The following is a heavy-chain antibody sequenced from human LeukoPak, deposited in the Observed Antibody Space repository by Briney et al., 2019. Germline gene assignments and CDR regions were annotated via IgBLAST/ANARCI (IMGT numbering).Heavy chain of an antibody. Sequence: ASVKVSCKASGGTFSSYAISWVRQAPGQGLEWMGGIIPIFGTANYAQKFQGRVTITADESTSTAYMELSSLRSEDTAVYYCVGGAPNWGFDYWGQGTLVTVSS. J-gene: IGHJ4*02. CDR1: GGTFSSYA. V-gene: IGHV1-69*13. CDR3: VGGAPNWGFDY. D-gene: IGHD7-27*01. CDR2: IIPIFGTA.